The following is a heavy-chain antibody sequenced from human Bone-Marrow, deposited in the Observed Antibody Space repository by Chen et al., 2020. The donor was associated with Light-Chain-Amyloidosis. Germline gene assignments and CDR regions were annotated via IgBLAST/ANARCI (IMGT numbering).Heavy chain of an antibody. CDR2: VSGSTVST. V-gene: IGHV3-23*01. D-gene: IGHD3-10*01. CDR3: TRKGGYFDF. Sequence: VQPGGSLRLSCATSGFNFSSFGMSWVRQAPGKGLEWVSTVSGSTVSTYYAGAVKGRXXISRXXXXXXXXXXMNSLRAGDTAVYFCTRKGGYFDFWGQGSLVTVSS. J-gene: IGHJ4*02. CDR1: GFNFSSFG.